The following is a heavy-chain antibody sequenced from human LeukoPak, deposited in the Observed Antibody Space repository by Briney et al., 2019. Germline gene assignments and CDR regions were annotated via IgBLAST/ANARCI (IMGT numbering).Heavy chain of an antibody. CDR1: GYTFTSYY. D-gene: IGHD6-6*01. J-gene: IGHJ4*02. Sequence: GASVKVSCKASGYTFTSYYIHWVRQAPGQGLEWMGIINPSGGSTSYAQKFQGRVTMTRDTSTSTVYMELSRLRSEDTAVYYCARGPPYSSSSGVVENFDYWGQGTLVTVSS. V-gene: IGHV1-46*01. CDR3: ARGPPYSSSSGVVENFDY. CDR2: INPSGGST.